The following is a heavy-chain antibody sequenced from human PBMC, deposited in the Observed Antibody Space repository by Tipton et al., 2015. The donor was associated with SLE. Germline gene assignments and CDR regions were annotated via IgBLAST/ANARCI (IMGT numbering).Heavy chain of an antibody. CDR2: ISSSSSYI. CDR1: GFTFSSYS. V-gene: IGHV3-21*03. D-gene: IGHD3-22*01. CDR3: ARAGYYYDTSGFFLPEY. J-gene: IGHJ4*02. Sequence: SLRLSCAASGFTFSSYSMNWVRQAPGKGLEWVSSISSSSSYIYYADSLKGRFTISRDNAKNSLYLQMNSLRAEDTAVYYCARAGYYYDTSGFFLPEYWGQGTLVTVSS.